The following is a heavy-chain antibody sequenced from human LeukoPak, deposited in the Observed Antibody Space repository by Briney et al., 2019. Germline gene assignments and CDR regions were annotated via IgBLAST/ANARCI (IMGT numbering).Heavy chain of an antibody. J-gene: IGHJ4*02. Sequence: ASVKVSCKASGYTFTGYHMHWVRQAPGQRLEWMGWINAGNGNTKYSQKFQGRVTITRDTSASTAYMELSSLRSEDTAVYYCARDSARRYSSGWRYWGQGTLVTVSS. V-gene: IGHV1-3*01. CDR2: INAGNGNT. D-gene: IGHD6-19*01. CDR1: GYTFTGYH. CDR3: ARDSARRYSSGWRY.